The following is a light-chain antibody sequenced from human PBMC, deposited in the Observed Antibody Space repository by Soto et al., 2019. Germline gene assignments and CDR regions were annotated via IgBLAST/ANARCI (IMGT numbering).Light chain of an antibody. Sequence: DIQLTQSPSFLSPSIGESVTITCRASQVISTSLAWYQVKPGKAPKLLIYAASTLESGVPSRFSATVSGTEFSLTITSLQPEDFATYYCHQYNRYLWTFGQGTKVEIK. CDR1: QVISTS. CDR2: AAS. J-gene: IGKJ1*01. CDR3: HQYNRYLWT. V-gene: IGKV1-9*01.